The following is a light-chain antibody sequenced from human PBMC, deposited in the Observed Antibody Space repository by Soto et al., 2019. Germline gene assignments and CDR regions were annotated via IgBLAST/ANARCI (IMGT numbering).Light chain of an antibody. CDR2: EGS. CDR1: SSDVGSYNL. Sequence: QSALTQPASVSGSPGQSITISCTGNSSDVGSYNLVSWYQQNPGKAPKVMIYEGSQRPSGVSDRFSASKSGNTASLTISGLQAEDEADYYCCSYAGSSTWVFGGGTKVTVL. J-gene: IGLJ3*02. V-gene: IGLV2-23*01. CDR3: CSYAGSSTWV.